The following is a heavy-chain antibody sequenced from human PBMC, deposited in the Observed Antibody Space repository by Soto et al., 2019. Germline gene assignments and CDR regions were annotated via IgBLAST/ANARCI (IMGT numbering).Heavy chain of an antibody. D-gene: IGHD6-25*01. V-gene: IGHV4-59*01. CDR3: ARVGSYYYYMDV. CDR2: IYYSGST. CDR1: GGSISSYY. Sequence: SETLSLTCTVSGGSISSYYWSWIRQPPGKGLEWIGYIYYSGSTNYNPSLKSRVTISVDTSKNQFSLKLSSVTAADTAVYYCARVGSYYYYMDVWGKGTTVTVSS. J-gene: IGHJ6*03.